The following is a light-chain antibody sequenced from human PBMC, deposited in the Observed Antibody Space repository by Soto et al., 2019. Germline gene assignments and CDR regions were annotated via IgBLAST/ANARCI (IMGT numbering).Light chain of an antibody. Sequence: QSALTQPASVSGSPGQSITISCTGTSSDVGGSNSVSWYQHHPGKAPKLMIYQVTNRPSGVSNRFSGSKSGNTASLTISGLQAEDEADYYCSSSSIRVFGGGTKLTVL. J-gene: IGLJ2*01. CDR2: QVT. V-gene: IGLV2-14*01. CDR3: SSSSIRV. CDR1: SSDVGGSNS.